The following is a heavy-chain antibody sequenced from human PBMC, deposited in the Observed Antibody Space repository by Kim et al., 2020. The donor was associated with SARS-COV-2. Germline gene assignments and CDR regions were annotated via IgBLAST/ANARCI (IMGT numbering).Heavy chain of an antibody. Sequence: GGSLRLSCAASGFTFSSYAMSWVRQAPGKGLEWVSAISGSGGSTYYADSVKGRFTISRDNSKNTLYLQMNSLRAEDTAVYYCAKDRDSAGDYEDYDYWGQGTLVTVSS. D-gene: IGHD4-17*01. CDR1: GFTFSSYA. J-gene: IGHJ4*02. CDR3: AKDRDSAGDYEDYDY. CDR2: ISGSGGST. V-gene: IGHV3-23*01.